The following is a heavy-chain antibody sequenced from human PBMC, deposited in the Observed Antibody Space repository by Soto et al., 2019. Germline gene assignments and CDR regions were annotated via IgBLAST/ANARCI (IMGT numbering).Heavy chain of an antibody. D-gene: IGHD2-21*02. Sequence: QVQLVQSGAEVKKPGASVKVSCKASGYTFTSYGISWVRQAPGQGLEWMGWISAYNGNTNYAQKLQGRVTMTTDTSTSTAYMELRSLRCDDTAVYYCARDGGNFNYYYSYGMDVWGQGTTVTVSS. CDR1: GYTFTSYG. J-gene: IGHJ6*02. V-gene: IGHV1-18*04. CDR2: ISAYNGNT. CDR3: ARDGGNFNYYYSYGMDV.